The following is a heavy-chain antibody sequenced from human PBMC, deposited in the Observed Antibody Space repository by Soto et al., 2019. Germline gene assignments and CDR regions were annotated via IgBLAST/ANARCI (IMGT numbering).Heavy chain of an antibody. J-gene: IGHJ3*01. CDR2: ISTSGTYV. Sequence: ESGGGLVKPGESLRLSCAASGFAFITYNMKWVRQAPGKGLEWVSSISTSGTYVFYAGSVRGRFTIFRDDAKNSLHLQMNSLRAEDTALYYCATIGDRDGFGLWGQGTAVTVSA. CDR1: GFAFITYN. D-gene: IGHD4-17*01. CDR3: ATIGDRDGFGL. V-gene: IGHV3-21*06.